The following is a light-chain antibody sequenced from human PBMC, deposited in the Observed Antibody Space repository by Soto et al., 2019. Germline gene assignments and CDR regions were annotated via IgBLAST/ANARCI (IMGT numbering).Light chain of an antibody. J-gene: IGKJ1*01. Sequence: DIQMTQSPSTLSASVGDRVTITCRASQTINNWLAWYQQKPGKAPKLLIYKASSLEGGGSSRFSGSASGTEFTLGNSSLQPDDWATVDCQQYHNYPWTFGQGTKVEI. V-gene: IGKV1-5*03. CDR1: QTINNW. CDR2: KAS. CDR3: QQYHNYPWT.